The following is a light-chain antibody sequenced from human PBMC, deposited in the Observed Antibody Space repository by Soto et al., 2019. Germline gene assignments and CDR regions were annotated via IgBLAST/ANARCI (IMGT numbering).Light chain of an antibody. CDR3: QQYGSSPIT. CDR2: GAS. J-gene: IGKJ5*01. CDR1: QSVSNSY. Sequence: EIVLTQSPGTLSLSPGERATLSCRDSQSVSNSYLAWYQQKPGQAPRLXIFGASSRETGIPDRFSGSGSGTEFTLTISRLEPEDFAVYYCQQYGSSPITFGQGTRLEIK. V-gene: IGKV3-20*01.